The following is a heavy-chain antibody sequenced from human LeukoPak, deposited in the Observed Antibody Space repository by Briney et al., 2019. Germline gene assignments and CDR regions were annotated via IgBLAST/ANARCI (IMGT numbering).Heavy chain of an antibody. D-gene: IGHD2-15*01. CDR3: ARGLPGGLDP. Sequence: GGSLRLSCAASGFTFSSYDMHWVRQAIGEGLEWVSSISTAGDTYFSGSVKGRFTISRENAKNSLYLQMNSLRVGDTAVYYCARGLPGGLDPWGQGTQVTVSS. V-gene: IGHV3-13*01. CDR2: ISTAGDT. CDR1: GFTFSSYD. J-gene: IGHJ5*02.